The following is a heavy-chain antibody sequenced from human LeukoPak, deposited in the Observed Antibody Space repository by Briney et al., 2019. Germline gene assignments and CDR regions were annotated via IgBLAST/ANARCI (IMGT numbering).Heavy chain of an antibody. J-gene: IGHJ4*02. V-gene: IGHV3-11*01. CDR3: SKKGQADDDGKPD. CDR2: ISSSGSTI. CDR1: GFTFSDYF. D-gene: IGHD1-1*01. Sequence: GGSLRLSCAASGFTFSDYFMSWIRQAPGKGLEWVSYISSSGSTIDYADSVKGRFTISRDNSKNTLYLQMNSLRAEDTAVYYCSKKGQADDDGKPDWGQGTLVTVSP.